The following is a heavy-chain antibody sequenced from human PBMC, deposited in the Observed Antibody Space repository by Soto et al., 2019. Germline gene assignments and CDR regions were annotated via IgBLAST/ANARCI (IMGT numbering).Heavy chain of an antibody. CDR3: ARRERYYGSPGWFDP. Sequence: PSETLSVTCTVSGGSISSFAYYWGWVRQPPGKGLGWIGTVYSNENTYYNPSLKSRVTISVDTANNQFSLNLRSVNAADTAIYFCARRERYYGSPGWFDPWGQGTLVTVS. V-gene: IGHV4-39*01. J-gene: IGHJ5*02. CDR2: VYSNENT. CDR1: GGSISSFAYY. D-gene: IGHD3-10*01.